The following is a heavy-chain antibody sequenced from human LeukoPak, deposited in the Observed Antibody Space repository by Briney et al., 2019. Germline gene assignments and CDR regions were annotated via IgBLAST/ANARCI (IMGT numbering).Heavy chain of an antibody. CDR1: GYLFTSYY. J-gene: IGHJ5*01. D-gene: IGHD3-3*01. V-gene: IGHV1-46*01. Sequence: ASVRLSCKASGYLFTSYYVHWVRQGQAPGQGREWMGIINLSTKTTSYAPKFRGRVTMTRDTSTNTVYMELSGLRSDDTAVYYCARDHREHEFWSGPDDSDGGGNWFDSWGQGTLVTVSS. CDR3: ARDHREHEFWSGPDDSDGGGNWFDS. CDR2: INLSTKTT.